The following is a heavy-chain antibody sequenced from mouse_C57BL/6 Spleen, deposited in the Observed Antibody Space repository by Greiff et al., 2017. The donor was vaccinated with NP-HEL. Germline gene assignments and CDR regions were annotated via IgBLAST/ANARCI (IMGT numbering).Heavy chain of an antibody. V-gene: IGHV1-58*01. CDR2: IYIGNGYT. J-gene: IGHJ4*01. CDR1: GYTFTSYG. CDR3: AISFPTAQATNYYAMDY. Sequence: EVQLQQSGAELVRPGSSVKMSCKTSGYTFTSYGINWVKQRPGQGLEWIGYIYIGNGYTEYNEKFKGKATLTSDTSSSTAYMQLSSLTSGDSAIYFCAISFPTAQATNYYAMDYWGQGTSVTVSS. D-gene: IGHD3-2*02.